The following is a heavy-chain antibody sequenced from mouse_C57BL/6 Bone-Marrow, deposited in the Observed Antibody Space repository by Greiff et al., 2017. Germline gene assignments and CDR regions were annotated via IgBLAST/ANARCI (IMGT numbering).Heavy chain of an antibody. V-gene: IGHV1-59*01. CDR2: IDPSDSYT. D-gene: IGHD1-1*01. Sequence: VQLQQPGAELVRPGTSVKLSCKASGYTFTSYWMHWVKQRPGQGLEWIGVIDPSDSYTNYNQKLKGKATLTVDTSSSTAYMQLSSLTSEDSAVYYCARWDYGSSYGWYFDVWGTGTTVTVSS. CDR1: GYTFTSYW. J-gene: IGHJ1*03. CDR3: ARWDYGSSYGWYFDV.